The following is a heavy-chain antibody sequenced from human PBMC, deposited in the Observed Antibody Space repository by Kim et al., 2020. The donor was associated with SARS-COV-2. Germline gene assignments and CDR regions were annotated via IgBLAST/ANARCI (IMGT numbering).Heavy chain of an antibody. V-gene: IGHV4-39*07. CDR3: ARLVGAANGGDYFDY. Sequence: PALKSRVTISVDTSKNQFSLKLSSVTAADTAVYYCARLVGAANGGDYFDYWGQGTLVTVSS. D-gene: IGHD2-15*01. J-gene: IGHJ4*02.